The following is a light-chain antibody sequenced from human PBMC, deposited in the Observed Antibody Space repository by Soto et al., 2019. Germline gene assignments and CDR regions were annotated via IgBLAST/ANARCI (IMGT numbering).Light chain of an antibody. V-gene: IGKV3-20*01. Sequence: EIVLTQSPGTLSLSPGERATLSCRASQSVSSSYLAWYQQKPGQAPRLLIYGASSRATGIPSRFSCSGSGNDTTLAISRLETEDSAGYYSQQYGSSSPYTLGQENKLEI. J-gene: IGKJ2*01. CDR2: GAS. CDR3: QQYGSSSPYT. CDR1: QSVSSSY.